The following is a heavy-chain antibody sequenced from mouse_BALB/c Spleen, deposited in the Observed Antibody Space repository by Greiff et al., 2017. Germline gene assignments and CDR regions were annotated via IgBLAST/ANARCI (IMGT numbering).Heavy chain of an antibody. CDR2: IRSKSNNYAT. D-gene: IGHD4-1*01. V-gene: IGHV10-1*02. CDR1: GFTFNTYA. CDR3: VRANWDGLDY. J-gene: IGHJ2*01. Sequence: EVMLVESGGGLVQPKGSLKLSCAASGFTFNTYAMNWVRQAPGKGLEWVARIRSKSNNYATYYADSVKDRFTISRDDSQSMLYLQMNNLKTEDTAMYYCVRANWDGLDYWGQGTTLTVSS.